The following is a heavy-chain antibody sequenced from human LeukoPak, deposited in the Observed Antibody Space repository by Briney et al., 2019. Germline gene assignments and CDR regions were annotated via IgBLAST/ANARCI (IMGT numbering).Heavy chain of an antibody. J-gene: IGHJ4*02. D-gene: IGHD2-21*02. Sequence: SNNLTLICAVSGGPISSGDYPGSSIRQPPGRGLEWIGDIYQNGSPNYHPAVKSQVTLSVDKAKNHFSLKLTPGTDADTALYYCASARMRGTAQPFDYWGQGTLVTVSS. V-gene: IGHV4-30-2*01. CDR2: IYQNGSP. CDR3: ASARMRGTAQPFDY. CDR1: GGPISSGDYP.